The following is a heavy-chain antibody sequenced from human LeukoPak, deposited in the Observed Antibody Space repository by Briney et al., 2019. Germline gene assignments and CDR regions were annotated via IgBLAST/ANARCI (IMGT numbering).Heavy chain of an antibody. CDR3: AGGVVAPLTDY. D-gene: IGHD2-2*01. CDR2: ISYDGSNK. CDR1: GFTFSSYS. J-gene: IGHJ4*02. Sequence: GGSLRLSCAASGFTFSSYSMHWVRQAPGKGLEWVAVISYDGSNKYNADSVKGRFTISRDNSKNTLYLQMNSLRAEDTAVYYCAGGVVAPLTDYWGQGTLVTVSS. V-gene: IGHV3-30*14.